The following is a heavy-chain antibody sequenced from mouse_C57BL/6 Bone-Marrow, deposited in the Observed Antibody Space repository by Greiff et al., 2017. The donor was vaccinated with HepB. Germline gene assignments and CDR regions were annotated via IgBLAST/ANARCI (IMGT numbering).Heavy chain of an antibody. J-gene: IGHJ1*03. Sequence: QVQLQQSGPELVKPGASVKISCKASGYAFSSSWMNWVKQRPGKGLEWIGRIYPGDGDTNYNGKFKGKATLTADKSSSTAYMQLSSLTSEDSAVYFCARWGITTVVATYWYFDVWGTGTTVTVSS. V-gene: IGHV1-82*01. CDR2: IYPGDGDT. CDR1: GYAFSSSW. CDR3: ARWGITTVVATYWYFDV. D-gene: IGHD1-1*01.